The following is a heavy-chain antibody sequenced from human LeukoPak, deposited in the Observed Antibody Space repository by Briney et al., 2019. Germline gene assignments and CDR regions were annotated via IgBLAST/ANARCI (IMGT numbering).Heavy chain of an antibody. Sequence: GGSLRLSCAASGFTFSSYSINWVRQAPGKGLEWVSAISGSGGSTYYADSVKGRFTISRDNSKNTLYLQMNSLRAEDTAVYYCAKGTTPRVGAVGYWGQGTLVTVSS. CDR1: GFTFSSYS. V-gene: IGHV3-23*01. CDR3: AKGTTPRVGAVGY. J-gene: IGHJ4*02. D-gene: IGHD1-26*01. CDR2: ISGSGGST.